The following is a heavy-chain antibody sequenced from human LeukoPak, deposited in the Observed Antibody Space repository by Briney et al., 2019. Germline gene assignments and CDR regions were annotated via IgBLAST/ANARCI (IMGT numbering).Heavy chain of an antibody. CDR1: VVTFSSYA. V-gene: IGHV1-69*05. CDR3: ARSSIAARLPHYYYYYYMDV. CDR2: IIPIFGTA. Sequence: GSSVKVSCKASVVTFSSYAISWVRQAPGQGLEWMGGIIPIFGTANYAQKYQGRVTITTDESTSTAYMELSSLRSEDTAVYYCARSSIAARLPHYYYYYYMDVWGKGTTVTVSS. J-gene: IGHJ6*03. D-gene: IGHD6-6*01.